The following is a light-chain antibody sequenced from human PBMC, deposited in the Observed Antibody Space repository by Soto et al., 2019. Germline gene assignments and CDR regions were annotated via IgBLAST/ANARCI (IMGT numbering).Light chain of an antibody. CDR1: QSVTSDY. CDR3: QQRSSWIT. Sequence: EVVLTQSPWTLSLSPRETPTLTSRASQSVTSDYLAWYQQKPGQAPRLLIYDASNRATGIPARFSGSGSATDFTLTISSLEPEDFAVYYCQQRSSWITFGQGTRLEIK. CDR2: DAS. V-gene: IGKV3-11*01. J-gene: IGKJ5*01.